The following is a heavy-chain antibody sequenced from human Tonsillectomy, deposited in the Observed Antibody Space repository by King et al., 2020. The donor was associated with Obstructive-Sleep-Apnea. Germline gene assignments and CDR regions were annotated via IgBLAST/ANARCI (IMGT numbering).Heavy chain of an antibody. CDR2: MSSGGVST. J-gene: IGHJ6*02. CDR3: AKEGRYYDILTGYYRDAMDV. V-gene: IGHV3-23*04. CDR1: GFTFSSYD. Sequence: VQLVESGGGLVQPGGSLRLSCAASGFTFSSYDVNWVRQAPGKGREWVSSMSSGGVSTYYADSVKCRFTISRDNSKNTLFLQMNSMRAEDTAVYYCAKEGRYYDILTGYYRDAMDVWGQGTTVTVS. D-gene: IGHD3-9*01.